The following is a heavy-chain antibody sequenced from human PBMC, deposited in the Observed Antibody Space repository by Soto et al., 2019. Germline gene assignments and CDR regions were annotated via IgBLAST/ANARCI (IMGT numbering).Heavy chain of an antibody. CDR3: ARLYCSGGSCYSRMDV. CDR1: GYSFTSYW. D-gene: IGHD2-15*01. J-gene: IGHJ6*02. V-gene: IGHV5-10-1*01. Sequence: GGSLKISCKGSGYSFTSYWISGVRQMPGKGLEWMGRIDPSDSYTNYSPSFQGHVTISADKSISTAYLQWSSLKASDTAMYYCARLYCSGGSCYSRMDVWGQGTTVTVSS. CDR2: IDPSDSYT.